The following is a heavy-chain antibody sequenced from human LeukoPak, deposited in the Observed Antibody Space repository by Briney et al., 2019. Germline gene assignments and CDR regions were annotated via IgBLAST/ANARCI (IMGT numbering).Heavy chain of an antibody. Sequence: ASVKVSCKASGYTFTGYYMHWVRQAPGQGLEWMGWINPNSGGTNYAQKFQGRVTMTRDTSISTAYMELSRLRSDDTAVYYCARDSPDYYGSGTYYFDYWGQGTLVTVSS. D-gene: IGHD3-10*01. J-gene: IGHJ4*02. CDR3: ARDSPDYYGSGTYYFDY. CDR1: GYTFTGYY. CDR2: INPNSGGT. V-gene: IGHV1-2*02.